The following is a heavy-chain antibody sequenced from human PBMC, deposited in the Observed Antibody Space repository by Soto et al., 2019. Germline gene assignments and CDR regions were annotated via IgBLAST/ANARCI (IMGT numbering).Heavy chain of an antibody. V-gene: IGHV5-10-1*01. CDR1: GDSFTSYW. CDR3: ARLSYYGSGSYYNVTPYYYYGMDV. D-gene: IGHD3-10*01. CDR2: IDPSDSYT. J-gene: IGHJ6*02. Sequence: GESLKISCQGSGDSFTSYWISWVRQMPGKGLEWMGRIDPSDSYTNYSPSFQGHVTISADKSISTAYLQWSSLKASDTAMYYCARLSYYGSGSYYNVTPYYYYGMDVWGQGTTVTVSS.